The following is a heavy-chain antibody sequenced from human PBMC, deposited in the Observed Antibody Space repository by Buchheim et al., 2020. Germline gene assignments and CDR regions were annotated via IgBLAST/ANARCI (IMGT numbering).Heavy chain of an antibody. J-gene: IGHJ6*02. V-gene: IGHV3-23*04. CDR1: GFTFSSYA. CDR2: ISGSGGST. D-gene: IGHD3-10*01. CDR3: AKDRSRVVRGDYYYGMDV. Sequence: EVQLVESGGGLVQPGGSLRLSCAASGFTFSSYAMSWVRQAPGKGLEWVSAISGSGGSTYYADSVKGRVTISRDNSKNTLYLQMNSLRAEDTAVYYCAKDRSRVVRGDYYYGMDVWGQGTT.